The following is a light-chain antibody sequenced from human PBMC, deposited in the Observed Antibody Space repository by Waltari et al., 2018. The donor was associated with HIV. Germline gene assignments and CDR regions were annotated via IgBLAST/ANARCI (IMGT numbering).Light chain of an antibody. CDR1: QSISSY. V-gene: IGKV1-39*01. CDR3: QQSYSTPPGT. Sequence: DIQMTQSPSSLSASVGDRVTITCRASQSISSYLNWYQQKPEKAPKLLIYAASSLQSGVPSRFSGSGSGTDFTLSISSLQPEDFATYYCQQSYSTPPGTFGQGTKMEI. J-gene: IGKJ2*02. CDR2: AAS.